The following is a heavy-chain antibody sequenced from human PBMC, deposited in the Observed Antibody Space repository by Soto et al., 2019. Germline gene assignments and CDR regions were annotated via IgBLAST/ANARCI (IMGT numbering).Heavy chain of an antibody. CDR3: AKDSARDYYGMDV. CDR2: ISWDGGST. CDR1: GFTFDDYT. V-gene: IGHV3-43*01. Sequence: EVQMVESGGAVVQPGGSLRLSCAASGFTFDDYTMHWFRQAPGKGLEWVSLISWDGGSTYYADSVKGRFTISRDNNKNSLYQQMNTLRTEDTALYYCAKDSARDYYGMDVWGQGTTVTVSS. J-gene: IGHJ6*02.